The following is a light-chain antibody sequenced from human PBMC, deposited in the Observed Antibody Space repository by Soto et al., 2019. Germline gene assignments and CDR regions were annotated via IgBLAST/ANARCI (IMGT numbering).Light chain of an antibody. Sequence: DIQMTQPPSSLSASVGDRVTISCQASQDISNYLNWYQHKEGKAPKLLIYDASNLETGVPSRFSGSGSGTDFTLTISSLQPEDIATYYCQKYDSLPLTFGPGTKVDIK. CDR3: QKYDSLPLT. CDR1: QDISNY. V-gene: IGKV1-33*01. CDR2: DAS. J-gene: IGKJ3*01.